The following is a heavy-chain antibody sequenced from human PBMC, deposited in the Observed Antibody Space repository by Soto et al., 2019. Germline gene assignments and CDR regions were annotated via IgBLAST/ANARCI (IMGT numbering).Heavy chain of an antibody. D-gene: IGHD1-1*01. CDR1: GFTFSSYA. Sequence: XGSLRLSCSASGFTFSSYAMSWVRQAPGRGLEWVSSISGSGGGTYYADSVKGRFTFSRDNSKNTLYLQMNSLRAEDTAVYYCAKFGMATTKRSPPYYIDYWGQGALVTVSS. CDR2: ISGSGGGT. V-gene: IGHV3-23*01. CDR3: AKFGMATTKRSPPYYIDY. J-gene: IGHJ4*02.